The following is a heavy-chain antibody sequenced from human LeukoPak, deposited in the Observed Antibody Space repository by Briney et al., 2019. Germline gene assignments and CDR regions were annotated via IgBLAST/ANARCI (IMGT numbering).Heavy chain of an antibody. D-gene: IGHD6-19*01. J-gene: IGHJ4*02. V-gene: IGHV4-39*01. Sequence: SETLSLTCTVSGGSISSSSYYWGWIRQPPEKGLEWIGNIYYSGSTYYNPSLKSRVTISVDTSKNQFSLKLSSVTAADTAVYYCASLSSGWYKVDYWGQGTLVTVSS. CDR2: IYYSGST. CDR3: ASLSSGWYKVDY. CDR1: GGSISSSSYY.